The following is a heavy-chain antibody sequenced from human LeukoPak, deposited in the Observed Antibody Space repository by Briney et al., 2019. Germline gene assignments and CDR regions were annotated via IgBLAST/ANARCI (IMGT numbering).Heavy chain of an antibody. J-gene: IGHJ6*03. CDR2: IYYSGST. Sequence: SETLSLTCTVSGGSISSSSYYWGWIRQPPGKGLEWIGSIYYSGSTYYNPSLKSRVTISVDTSKNQFSLKLSSVTAADTAVYYCARGGARYSYGSRYYYYYYMDVWGKGTTVTVSS. V-gene: IGHV4-39*01. CDR3: ARGGARYSYGSRYYYYYYMDV. CDR1: GGSISSSSYY. D-gene: IGHD5-18*01.